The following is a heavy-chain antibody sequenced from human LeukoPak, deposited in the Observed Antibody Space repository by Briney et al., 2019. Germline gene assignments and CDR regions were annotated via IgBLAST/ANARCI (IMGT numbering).Heavy chain of an antibody. Sequence: GESLKISCKGSGYSFPNYWVGWVRQMPGKGLEWMGIIYPADSDTRYSPSFQGQVTISVDKSINTAYLQWSSLKASDTAIYYCARQAFRSTDYWGQGTLVTVSS. CDR1: GYSFPNYW. J-gene: IGHJ4*02. CDR2: IYPADSDT. CDR3: ARQAFRSTDY. D-gene: IGHD3-3*02. V-gene: IGHV5-51*01.